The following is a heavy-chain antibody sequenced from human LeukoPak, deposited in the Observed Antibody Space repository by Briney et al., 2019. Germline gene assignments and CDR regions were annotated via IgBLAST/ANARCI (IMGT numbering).Heavy chain of an antibody. CDR2: IKQDGSEK. Sequence: PGGSLRLSCAASGFTFSSYGMHWVRQAPGKGLEWVANIKQDGSEKYYVDSVKGRFTISRDNAKKSLYLQMNSLRAEDTAVYYCAKRSADYWGQGTLVTVSS. CDR1: GFTFSSYG. D-gene: IGHD3-16*01. CDR3: AKRSADY. J-gene: IGHJ4*02. V-gene: IGHV3-7*03.